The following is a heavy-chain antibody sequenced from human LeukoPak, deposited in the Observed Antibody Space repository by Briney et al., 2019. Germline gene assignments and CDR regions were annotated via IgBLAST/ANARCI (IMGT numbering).Heavy chain of an antibody. J-gene: IGHJ5*02. V-gene: IGHV1-18*01. CDR2: ISAYNGNT. D-gene: IGHD1-26*01. CDR1: GYTFTSYG. Sequence: ASVKVSCKASGYTFTSYGISWVRQAPGQGLEWMGWISAYNGNTNYAQKPQGRVTMTTDTSTSTAYMELRSLRSDDTAVYYCASHLSGHNWFDPWGQGTLVTVSS. CDR3: ASHLSGHNWFDP.